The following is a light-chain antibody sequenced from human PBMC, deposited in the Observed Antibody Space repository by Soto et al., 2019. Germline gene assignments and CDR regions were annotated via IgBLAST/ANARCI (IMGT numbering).Light chain of an antibody. CDR3: QQTDDFPLT. CDR2: SAS. Sequence: DIQMTQSPSSLSASVGDRVTITCRASQGIRDALGWYQQKPGKVPKRLIYSASSLQNGVPSRFSGSGSETVFTLTISSLQPEDSASYFCQQTDDFPLTFGGGTKVEI. CDR1: QGIRDA. J-gene: IGKJ4*01. V-gene: IGKV1-17*01.